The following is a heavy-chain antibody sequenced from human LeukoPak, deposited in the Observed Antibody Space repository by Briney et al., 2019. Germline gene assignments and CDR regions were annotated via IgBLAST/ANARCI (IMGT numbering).Heavy chain of an antibody. Sequence: GGSLRLSCAASGFTFSSYSMNWVRQAPGKGLEWVSSISSSSSYINYADSVKGRFTISRDNAKNSLYLQMNSLRAEDTAVYYCARDGPYSSGWLYFDYWGQGTLVTVSS. J-gene: IGHJ4*02. CDR3: ARDGPYSSGWLYFDY. CDR2: ISSSSSYI. D-gene: IGHD6-19*01. CDR1: GFTFSSYS. V-gene: IGHV3-21*01.